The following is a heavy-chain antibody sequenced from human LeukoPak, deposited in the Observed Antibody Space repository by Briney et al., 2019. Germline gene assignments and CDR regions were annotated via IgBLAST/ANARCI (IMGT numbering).Heavy chain of an antibody. CDR3: ASNPGVASLAARLYYYYYGMDV. CDR2: IKQDGGET. Sequence: PGGSLRLSCAASGFTFTTYWMSWVRQAPGKGLEWVANIKQDGGETYYVDSVRGRFTISRDKANDSVYLQMSRLRAEDTAVYYCASNPGVASLAARLYYYYYGMDVWGQGTTVTVSS. CDR1: GFTFTTYW. J-gene: IGHJ6*02. V-gene: IGHV3-7*01. D-gene: IGHD6-6*01.